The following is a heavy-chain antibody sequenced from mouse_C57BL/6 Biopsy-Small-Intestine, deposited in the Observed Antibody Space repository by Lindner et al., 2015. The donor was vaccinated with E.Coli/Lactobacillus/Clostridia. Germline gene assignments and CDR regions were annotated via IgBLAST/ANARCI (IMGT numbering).Heavy chain of an antibody. D-gene: IGHD2-1*01. CDR2: INPGTGGA. CDR3: ARGGYYGNSYWYFDV. J-gene: IGHJ1*03. CDR1: GYAFTNYL. Sequence: VQLQESGAELVRPGTSVKVSCKASGYAFTNYLIEWVKQRPGQGLEWIGVINPGTGGANYNEKFKGKATLTADKSSSTAYMQLSSLTSEDSAVYFCARGGYYGNSYWYFDVWGTGTMVTVSS. V-gene: IGHV1-54*01.